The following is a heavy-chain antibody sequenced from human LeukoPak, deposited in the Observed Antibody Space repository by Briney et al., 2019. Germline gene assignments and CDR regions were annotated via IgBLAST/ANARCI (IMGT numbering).Heavy chain of an antibody. CDR2: IYYSGST. CDR1: GDFLSSGAYY. V-gene: IGHV4-39*01. J-gene: IGHJ4*02. Sequence: SETLSLTCTVSGDFLSSGAYYWGWIRQAPGKGLAWIGSIYYSGSTFYNASFESRVTMSVDTSKNQFSLKLSSVTAADTAVYYCARLGQVTTCAKFEYWGQGILVTVSS. CDR3: ARLGQVTTCAKFEY. D-gene: IGHD4-17*01.